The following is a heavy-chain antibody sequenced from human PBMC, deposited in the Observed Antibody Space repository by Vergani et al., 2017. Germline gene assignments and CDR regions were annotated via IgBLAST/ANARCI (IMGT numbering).Heavy chain of an antibody. Sequence: QVQLQESGPGLVKPSETLSLTCTVSGGSISSYYWSWIRQPPGKGLEWNGYIYYSGSTNYNPSLKSRVTISVDKSKHQFSLKLSYVTAAETAVYCWAAGDIVVLPAAIRRNWFDPWGQGTLVTVSS. CDR1: GGSISSYY. CDR2: IYYSGST. D-gene: IGHD2-2*02. J-gene: IGHJ5*02. CDR3: AAGDIVVLPAAIRRNWFDP. V-gene: IGHV4-59*01.